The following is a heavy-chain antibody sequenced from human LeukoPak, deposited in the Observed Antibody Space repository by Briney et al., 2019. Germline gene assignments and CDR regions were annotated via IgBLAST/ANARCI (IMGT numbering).Heavy chain of an antibody. J-gene: IGHJ4*02. V-gene: IGHV3-15*01. CDR3: TTEVD. D-gene: IGHD2-15*01. Sequence: GGSLRLSCTVSGFTVSSNSMSWVRQAPGKGLEWVGRIKSKTDGGTTDYAAPVKGRFTISRDDSKNTLYSQMNSLKTEDTAVYYCTTEVDWGQGTLVTVSS. CDR1: GFTVSSNS. CDR2: IKSKTDGGTT.